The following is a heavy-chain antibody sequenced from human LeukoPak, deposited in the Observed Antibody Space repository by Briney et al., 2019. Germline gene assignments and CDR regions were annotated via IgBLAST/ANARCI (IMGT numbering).Heavy chain of an antibody. D-gene: IGHD3-9*01. V-gene: IGHV3-30*03. CDR2: ISYDGSNK. CDR3: ARDLRYFHWQHPFDY. Sequence: GRSLRLSCAASGFTFSSYGMHWVRQAPGKGLEWVAVISYDGSNKYYADSVKGRFTISRDNSKNSLYLQMNSLRAEDTAVYYCARDLRYFHWQHPFDYWGQGTLVTVSS. J-gene: IGHJ4*02. CDR1: GFTFSSYG.